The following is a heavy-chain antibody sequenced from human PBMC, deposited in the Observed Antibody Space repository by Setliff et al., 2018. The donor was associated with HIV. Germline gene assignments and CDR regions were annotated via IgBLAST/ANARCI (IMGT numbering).Heavy chain of an antibody. V-gene: IGHV4-39*07. CDR2: IFHTGFA. CDR3: ASRRQGMIAVVIDAYFDY. Sequence: SETLSLTCTVSGGSITNYAYYWAWIRQSPGKGLEWIGNIFHTGFAHYNPSFRSRVTMSVDTSKNQFSLTLSSVTAADTAVYYCASRRQGMIAVVIDAYFDYWGQGTLVTVSS. D-gene: IGHD3-22*01. J-gene: IGHJ4*02. CDR1: GGSITNYAYY.